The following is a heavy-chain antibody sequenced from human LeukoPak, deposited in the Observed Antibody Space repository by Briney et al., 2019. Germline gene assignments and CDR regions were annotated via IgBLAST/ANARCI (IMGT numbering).Heavy chain of an antibody. Sequence: SETLSLTCTVSGGSISSSSYYWGWIRQPPGKGLEWIGSIYYSGSTYYNPSLKSRVTISVDTSKNQFSLKLRSVTAADTAVYYCARVPNHRYCSSTSCYSRSFDYWGQGTLVTVSS. CDR3: ARVPNHRYCSSTSCYSRSFDY. D-gene: IGHD2-2*01. CDR2: IYYSGST. J-gene: IGHJ4*02. CDR1: GGSISSSSYY. V-gene: IGHV4-39*07.